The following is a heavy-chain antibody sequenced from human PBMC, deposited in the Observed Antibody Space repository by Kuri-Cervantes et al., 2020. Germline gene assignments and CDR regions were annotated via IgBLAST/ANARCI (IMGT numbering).Heavy chain of an antibody. D-gene: IGHD3-10*01. V-gene: IGHV3-30*18. CDR2: ISYEGSIK. CDR1: GFTFNNYG. CDR3: ANLYYGSGSPDDAFDI. Sequence: GESLKISCAASGFTFNNYGIHWVRQTPGKGLEWVAIISYEGSIKYYADSVKGRFTISRDNSKNSPYLQMNSLRTVDTALYYCANLYYGSGSPDDAFDIWGQGTMVTVSS. J-gene: IGHJ3*02.